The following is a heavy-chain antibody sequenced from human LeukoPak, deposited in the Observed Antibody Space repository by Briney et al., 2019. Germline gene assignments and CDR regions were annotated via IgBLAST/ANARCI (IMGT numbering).Heavy chain of an antibody. J-gene: IGHJ4*02. CDR3: ARDSRAYCGGDCYRGSDY. V-gene: IGHV1-18*01. Sequence: ASVKVSCEASGYTFTSYGISWVRQAPGQGLEWMGWISAYNGNTNYAQKLQGRVTMTTDTSTSTAYMELRSLRSDDTAVYYCARDSRAYCGGDCYRGSDYWGQGTLVTVSS. D-gene: IGHD2-21*02. CDR1: GYTFTSYG. CDR2: ISAYNGNT.